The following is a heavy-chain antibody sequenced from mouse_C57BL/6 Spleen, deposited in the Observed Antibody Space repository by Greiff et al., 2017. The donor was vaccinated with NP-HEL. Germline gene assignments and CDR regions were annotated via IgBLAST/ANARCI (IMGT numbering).Heavy chain of an antibody. Sequence: VQLVESGAELVRPGASVTLSCKASGYTFTDYEMHWVKQTPVHGLEWIGAIDPETGGTAYNQKFKGKAILTADKSSSTAYMELRSLTSEDSAVYYCTRSKDGNPFAYWGQGTLVTVSA. CDR3: TRSKDGNPFAY. CDR1: GYTFTDYE. D-gene: IGHD2-1*01. V-gene: IGHV1-15*01. J-gene: IGHJ3*01. CDR2: IDPETGGT.